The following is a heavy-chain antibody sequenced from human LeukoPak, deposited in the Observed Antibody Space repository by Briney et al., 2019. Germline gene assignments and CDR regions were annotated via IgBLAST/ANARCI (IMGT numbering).Heavy chain of an antibody. D-gene: IGHD2-2*02. CDR1: GNIFTSSY. CDR3: ARDPVPAAIQGPDY. Sequence: ASVTVSCKASGNIFTSSYMHWVRQAPGQGLEWMGIINPSGGSTRYAQKFQGRVTMTRDTSTSTVYMELSSLRSDDTAVYYCARDPVPAAIQGPDYWGQGTLVTVSS. CDR2: INPSGGST. V-gene: IGHV1-46*01. J-gene: IGHJ4*02.